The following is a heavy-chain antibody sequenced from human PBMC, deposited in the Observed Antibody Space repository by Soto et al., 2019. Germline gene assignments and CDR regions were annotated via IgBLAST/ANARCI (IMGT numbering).Heavy chain of an antibody. CDR2: IGAGGDT. CDR1: GFTFSSSD. Sequence: GGSLRLSCAASGFTFSSSDTHWVRQVTGKGLEWVSAIGAGGDTYYPDSVQGRFTISRENAKNSLYLQMNSLRDEDTAVYFCAREGRSSTWYDWYFDLWGRGTLVTVSS. V-gene: IGHV3-13*01. D-gene: IGHD6-13*01. CDR3: AREGRSSTWYDWYFDL. J-gene: IGHJ2*01.